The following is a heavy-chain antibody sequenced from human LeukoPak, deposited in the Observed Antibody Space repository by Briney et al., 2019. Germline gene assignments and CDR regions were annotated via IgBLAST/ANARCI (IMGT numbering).Heavy chain of an antibody. J-gene: IGHJ4*02. Sequence: GRSLRLSCAASGFTFSSYGMHWVRQAPGKGLEWVAVISYDGSNKYYADSVKGRFTISRDNSKNTLYLQMNSLRAEDTAVYYCARDRQGVVVVAARYFDYWGQGALVTVSS. D-gene: IGHD2-15*01. V-gene: IGHV3-30*03. CDR2: ISYDGSNK. CDR3: ARDRQGVVVVAARYFDY. CDR1: GFTFSSYG.